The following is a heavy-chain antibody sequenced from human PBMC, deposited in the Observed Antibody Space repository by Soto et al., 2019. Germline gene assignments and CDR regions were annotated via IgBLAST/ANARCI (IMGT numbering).Heavy chain of an antibody. Sequence: SETLSLTCAFYGGSFNGYLWRWIRLPPGKGLEWIGEINHSGSTNYNPSLKSRVTISVDTSKNQFSLKLSSVTAADTAVYYCARVMILWFGELDYYYYYGMDVWGQGTTVTVS. CDR1: GGSFNGYL. CDR2: INHSGST. D-gene: IGHD3-10*01. V-gene: IGHV4-34*01. J-gene: IGHJ6*02. CDR3: ARVMILWFGELDYYYYYGMDV.